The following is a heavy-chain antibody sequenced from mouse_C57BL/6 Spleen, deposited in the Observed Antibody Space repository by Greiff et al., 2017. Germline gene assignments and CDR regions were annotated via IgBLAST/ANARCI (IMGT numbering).Heavy chain of an antibody. CDR2: IDPSDSYT. CDR3: ARWEDYYYGSSYAMDY. CDR1: GYTFTSYW. J-gene: IGHJ4*01. V-gene: IGHV1-69*01. Sequence: VQLQQPGAELVMPGASVKLSCKASGYTFTSYWMDWVKQRPGQGLEWIGEIDPSDSYTNYNQKFKGKSTLTVDKSSSTAYMQLSSLTSEDSAVYYGARWEDYYYGSSYAMDYWGQGTSVTVSS. D-gene: IGHD1-1*01.